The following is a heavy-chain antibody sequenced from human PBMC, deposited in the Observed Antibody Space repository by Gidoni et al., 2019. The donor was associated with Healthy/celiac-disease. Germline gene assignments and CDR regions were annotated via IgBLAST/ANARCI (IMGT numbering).Heavy chain of an antibody. V-gene: IGHV4-59*01. Sequence: QVQLQASGPGLVKPSGTLSLTRAVSGGSISSYYCSWIRQPPGKGLEWIGYIYYSGSTNYNPSLKSRVTISVDTSKNQFALKLSSVTAADTAGDYCARGHYDPDYWGQGTLVTVSS. J-gene: IGHJ4*02. CDR2: IYYSGST. CDR3: ARGHYDPDY. D-gene: IGHD4-17*01. CDR1: GGSISSYY.